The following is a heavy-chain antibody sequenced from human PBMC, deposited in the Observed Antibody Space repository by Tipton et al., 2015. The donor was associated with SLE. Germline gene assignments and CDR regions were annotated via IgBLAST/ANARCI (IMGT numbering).Heavy chain of an antibody. CDR2: INHSGST. D-gene: IGHD6-13*01. CDR3: ATNEASSSWTLGAFDI. CDR1: GGSFSGYY. J-gene: IGHJ3*02. Sequence: TLSHTCAVYGGSFSGYYWSWIRQPPGKGLEWIGEINHSGSTNYNPSLKSRVRISVDTSKNQFSLRLSSVTAADTAVYYCATNEASSSWTLGAFDIWGQGTMVTVSS. V-gene: IGHV4-34*01.